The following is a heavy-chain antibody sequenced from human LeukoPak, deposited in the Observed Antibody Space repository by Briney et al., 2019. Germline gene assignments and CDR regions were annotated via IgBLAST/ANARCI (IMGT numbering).Heavy chain of an antibody. J-gene: IGHJ4*02. D-gene: IGHD2-2*01. CDR1: GFTFSNYG. CDR3: ARGSSASCYSNCDY. Sequence: GGSLRLSCVASGFTFSNYGMHWVRQAPGKGLEWVSVICGTGGGTYYADSVKGRFTISRDNSKNTLYLQMNSLRAEDTAVYYCARGSSASCYSNCDYWGQGTLVTVSS. V-gene: IGHV3-23*01. CDR2: ICGTGGGT.